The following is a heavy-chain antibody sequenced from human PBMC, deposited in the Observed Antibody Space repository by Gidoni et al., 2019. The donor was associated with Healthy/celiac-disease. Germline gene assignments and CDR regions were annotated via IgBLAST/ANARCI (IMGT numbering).Heavy chain of an antibody. V-gene: IGHV3-23*01. Sequence: EVQLLESGGGLVQPGGSLRLSCAASGFTSSSYAMSWVRQAPGKGLEWVSAISGSGGSTYYADAVKGRFTISRDNSKNTLYLQMNSLRAEDTAVYYCAKTDDFWSGGPPDYWGQGTLVTVSS. J-gene: IGHJ4*02. D-gene: IGHD3-3*01. CDR1: GFTSSSYA. CDR2: ISGSGGST. CDR3: AKTDDFWSGGPPDY.